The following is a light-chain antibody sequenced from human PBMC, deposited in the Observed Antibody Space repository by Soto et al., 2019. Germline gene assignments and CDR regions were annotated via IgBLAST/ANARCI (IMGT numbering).Light chain of an antibody. V-gene: IGLV2-8*01. CDR1: SSDVGAYDY. J-gene: IGLJ1*01. Sequence: QSVLTQPPSASGSPGQSVTISCTGTSSDVGAYDYVSWYQQHPGKAPKLMIYEINKRPSGVPDRFSGSKSGNTASLTVSGLQAEDQADYYCSSFAGSNNFPYVFVTGTKGTVL. CDR2: EIN. CDR3: SSFAGSNNFPYV.